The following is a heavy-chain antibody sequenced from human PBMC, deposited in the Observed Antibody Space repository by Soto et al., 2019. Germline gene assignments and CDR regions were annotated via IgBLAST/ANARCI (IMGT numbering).Heavy chain of an antibody. Sequence: PGGSLRLSCAASGFSFSSYGMQWVRQAPGKGLEWVAAIWYDGSSKYYADSVKGRFTISRDNSKNTLSLQMNSLRAEDTAVYFCAIYLYRNPTPAMDVSGQGISLTLS. J-gene: IGHJ6*02. D-gene: IGHD4-4*01. CDR1: GFSFSSYG. CDR3: AIYLYRNPTPAMDV. V-gene: IGHV3-33*01. CDR2: IWYDGSSK.